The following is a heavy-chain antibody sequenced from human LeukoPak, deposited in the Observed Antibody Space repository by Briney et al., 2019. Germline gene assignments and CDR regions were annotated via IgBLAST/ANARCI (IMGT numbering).Heavy chain of an antibody. CDR1: GGSISSSTYY. J-gene: IGHJ4*02. Sequence: PSETLSLTCTVAGGSISSSTYYGGSIRQPPGKGLEWIGSIHYSGSTYYKPSLKSRVNISVDTSKHQFSLKLSSVTAADTGVYYCARQVWSGSYYWGWGQGTLVTVSS. D-gene: IGHD1-26*01. CDR2: IHYSGST. CDR3: ARQVWSGSYYWG. V-gene: IGHV4-39*01.